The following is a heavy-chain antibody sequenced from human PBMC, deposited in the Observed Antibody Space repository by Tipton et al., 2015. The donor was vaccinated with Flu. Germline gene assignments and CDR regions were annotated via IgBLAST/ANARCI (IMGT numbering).Heavy chain of an antibody. J-gene: IGHJ4*02. Sequence: GSLRLSCAASGFTFSSYEMNWVRQAPGKGLEWVSYISSSGSTIYYADSVKGRFTISRDNAKNSLYLQMNSLRAEDTAVYYCARGELTDYFDYWGQGTLVTVSS. CDR2: ISSSGSTI. CDR1: GFTFSSYE. D-gene: IGHD1-7*01. V-gene: IGHV3-48*03. CDR3: ARGELTDYFDY.